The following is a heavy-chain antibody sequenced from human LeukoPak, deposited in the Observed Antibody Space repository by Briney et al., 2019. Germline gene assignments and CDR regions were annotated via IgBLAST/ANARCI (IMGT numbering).Heavy chain of an antibody. J-gene: IGHJ1*01. D-gene: IGHD4-17*01. Sequence: GGSLRLSCAASGFTFSSYEMNWVRQAPGKGLEWVSYISSSGSTIYYADSVKGRFTISRDNAKNSLYLQINSLRAEDTAVYYCARDFVYGDSLEYFQDWGQGTLVTVSS. CDR3: ARDFVYGDSLEYFQD. CDR2: ISSSGSTI. CDR1: GFTFSSYE. V-gene: IGHV3-48*03.